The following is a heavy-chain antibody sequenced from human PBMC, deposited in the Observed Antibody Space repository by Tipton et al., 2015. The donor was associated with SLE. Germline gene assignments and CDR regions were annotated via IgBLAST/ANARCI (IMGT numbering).Heavy chain of an antibody. Sequence: TLSLTCTVSGASITNGDYYWNWIRQPPGKGLEWIGYIYYSGDTNYNPSLNSRFTISFDTSKSQVSLQMTSVTAADTAVYYCATWGYYSSGSYFDHWGQGKLVTVSS. CDR1: GASITNGDYY. D-gene: IGHD3-10*01. V-gene: IGHV4-30-4*01. CDR3: ATWGYYSSGSYFDH. J-gene: IGHJ4*02. CDR2: IYYSGDT.